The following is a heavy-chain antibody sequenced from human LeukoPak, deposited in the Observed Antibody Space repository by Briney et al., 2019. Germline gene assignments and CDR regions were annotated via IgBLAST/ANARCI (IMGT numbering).Heavy chain of an antibody. CDR3: ARGGGVGYYYYSMDV. Sequence: SETLLLTCTVPVGSISGYYWSWIRQPPGKGLEWIGELNHSGSTNYNPSLKSRDTISVDTSKNQFSLKLSSVTAADTAVYYCARGGGVGYYYYSMDVWGKGTTVTVSS. D-gene: IGHD1-26*01. CDR2: LNHSGST. J-gene: IGHJ6*03. V-gene: IGHV4-34*01. CDR1: VGSISGYY.